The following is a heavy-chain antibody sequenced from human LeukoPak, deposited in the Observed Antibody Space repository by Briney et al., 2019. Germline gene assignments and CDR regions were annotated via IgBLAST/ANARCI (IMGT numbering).Heavy chain of an antibody. Sequence: SXRLXCAASXFTXSSXSMNWVRQXPGXGLXXXXXXSSASGSIYYADSVKGRFTISRDNAKNSLFLQMNSLRAEDTAVYYCARLPAYCSSTSCYYDYWGQGTLVTVSS. CDR1: XFTXSSXS. J-gene: IGHJ4*02. V-gene: IGHV3-48*04. CDR3: ARLPAYCSSTSCYYDY. CDR2: XSSASGSI. D-gene: IGHD2-2*01.